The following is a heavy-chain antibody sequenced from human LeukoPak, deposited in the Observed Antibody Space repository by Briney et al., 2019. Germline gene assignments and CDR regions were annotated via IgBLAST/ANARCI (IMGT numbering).Heavy chain of an antibody. D-gene: IGHD5-24*01. Sequence: SETLSLTCTVSGGSISSGGYYWSWIRQHPGTGLEWIGYIYYSGSTYYNPSLKSRVTISVDTSKNQFSLKLSSVTAADTAVYYCARRRWLQLGYYGMDVWGQGTTVTVSS. CDR3: ARRRWLQLGYYGMDV. J-gene: IGHJ6*02. V-gene: IGHV4-31*03. CDR2: IYYSGST. CDR1: GGSISSGGYY.